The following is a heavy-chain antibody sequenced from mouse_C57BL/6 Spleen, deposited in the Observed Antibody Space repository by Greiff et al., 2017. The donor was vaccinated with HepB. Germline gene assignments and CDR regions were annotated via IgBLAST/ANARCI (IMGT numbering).Heavy chain of an antibody. CDR2: IYPGSGNT. Sequence: QVQLLQSGAELVRPGASVKLSCKASGYTFTDYYINWVKQRPGQGLEWIARIYPGSGNTYYNEKFKGKATLTAEKSSSTAYMQLSSLTSEDSAVYFCARNYYGSSYAMDYWGQGTSVTVSS. J-gene: IGHJ4*01. CDR3: ARNYYGSSYAMDY. V-gene: IGHV1-76*01. D-gene: IGHD1-1*01. CDR1: GYTFTDYY.